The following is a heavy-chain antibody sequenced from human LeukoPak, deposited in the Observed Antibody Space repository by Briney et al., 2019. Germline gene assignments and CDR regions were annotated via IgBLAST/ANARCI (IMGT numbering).Heavy chain of an antibody. J-gene: IGHJ4*02. V-gene: IGHV3-30*18. CDR2: ISYDGSNK. Sequence: GRSLRLSCAASGFTFSSYGMHWVRQAPGKGLEWVAVISYDGSNKYYADSVRGRFTISRDNSKNTPYLQMNSLRAEDTAVYYCAKDLDLGEQIAVAAAFDYWGQGTLVTVSS. CDR1: GFTFSSYG. CDR3: AKDLDLGEQIAVAAAFDY. D-gene: IGHD6-19*01.